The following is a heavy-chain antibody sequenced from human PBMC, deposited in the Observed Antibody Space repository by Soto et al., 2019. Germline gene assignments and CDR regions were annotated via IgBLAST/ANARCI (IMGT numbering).Heavy chain of an antibody. CDR1: GGTFSSYA. Sequence: QVQLVQSGAEVKKPGSSVKVSCKASGGTFSSYAISWVRQAPGQGLEWMGGIIPIFGTANYAQKFQGRVTITADKSTSTAYMELSSLRSEDTAVYYCARDRFTPIVVVYYYGMDVWGQGTTVTVSS. J-gene: IGHJ6*02. V-gene: IGHV1-69*06. CDR3: ARDRFTPIVVVYYYGMDV. CDR2: IIPIFGTA. D-gene: IGHD2-15*01.